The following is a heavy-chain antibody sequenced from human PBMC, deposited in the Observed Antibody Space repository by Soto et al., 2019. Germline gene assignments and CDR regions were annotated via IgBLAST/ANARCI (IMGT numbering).Heavy chain of an antibody. CDR3: VKMALLGDPPGGDF. J-gene: IGHJ4*02. D-gene: IGHD3-10*01. Sequence: EVQLLESGGGFIQPGGTLGLSCAASGFTFSNSVMAWVRQAPGKGLEWVSAISATGTISFYGDSVKGRFTVSRDNSKDTLYLHVGSLRADDTALYYCVKMALLGDPPGGDFGGQGTLVTVSS. CDR2: ISATGTIS. CDR1: GFTFSNSV. V-gene: IGHV3-23*01.